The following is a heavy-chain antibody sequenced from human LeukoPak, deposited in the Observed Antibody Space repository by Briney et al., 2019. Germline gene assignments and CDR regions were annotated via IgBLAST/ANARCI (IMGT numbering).Heavy chain of an antibody. CDR1: GFTFSSYW. J-gene: IGHJ5*02. V-gene: IGHV3-74*01. CDR3: ARGCSGGRCYSGGWFDP. D-gene: IGHD2-15*01. Sequence: GGSLRLSCAASGFTFSSYWMHWVRQAPGKGLVWVSRINSDGSSTTYADSVKGRFTISRDNAKNTLYLQTNSLRVDDTAVYYCARGCSGGRCYSGGWFDPWGQGTLVTVSS. CDR2: INSDGSST.